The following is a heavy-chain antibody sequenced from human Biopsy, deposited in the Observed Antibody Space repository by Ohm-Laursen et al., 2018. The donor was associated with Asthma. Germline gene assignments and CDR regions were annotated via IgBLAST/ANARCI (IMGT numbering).Heavy chain of an antibody. CDR3: ARDGPELPTELDY. D-gene: IGHD1-14*01. J-gene: IGHJ4*02. CDR1: GFTVSSNG. V-gene: IGHV3-21*01. Sequence: SLRLSCAASGFTVSSNGMNWVRQAPGKGLEWVSSITDTSRYIKYADSVKGRFTISRDNAKNSLHLQMNSLRAEDTAVYYCARDGPELPTELDYWGPGILVTVSS. CDR2: ITDTSRYI.